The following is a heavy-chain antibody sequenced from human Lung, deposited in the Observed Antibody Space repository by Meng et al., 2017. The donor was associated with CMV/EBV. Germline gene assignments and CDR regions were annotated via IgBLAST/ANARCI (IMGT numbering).Heavy chain of an antibody. J-gene: IGHJ6*02. CDR1: GFRFSNFS. CDR2: ISGSSSTI. Sequence: SCAVSGFRFSNFSMNWVRQAPGMGLEWVSYISGSSSTIYYADSVKGRFTISRDNAKTSLYLQMNSLRAEDTAVYYCARVSGYCSYTCCQWVGGEGHYYYGMDVWXQGTTVTVSS. D-gene: IGHD2-2*01. CDR3: ARVSGYCSYTCCQWVGGEGHYYYGMDV. V-gene: IGHV3-48*04.